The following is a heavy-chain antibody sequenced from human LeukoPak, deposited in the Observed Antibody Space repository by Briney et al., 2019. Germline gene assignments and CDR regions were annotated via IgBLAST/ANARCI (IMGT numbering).Heavy chain of an antibody. CDR1: GFTFSSYI. Sequence: GGSLRLSCAASGFTFSSYIMNWVRQAPGKGLEWVSSISSSSSYIYYADSVKGRFTISRDNAKNSLYLQMNSLRAEDTAVYYCARAIMGYCSGGSCYVADYWGQGTLVTVSS. J-gene: IGHJ4*02. D-gene: IGHD2-15*01. CDR3: ARAIMGYCSGGSCYVADY. V-gene: IGHV3-21*01. CDR2: ISSSSSYI.